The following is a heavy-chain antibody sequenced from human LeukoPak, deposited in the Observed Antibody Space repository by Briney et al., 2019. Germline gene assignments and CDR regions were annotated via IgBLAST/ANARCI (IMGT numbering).Heavy chain of an antibody. CDR3: AGGYSYGFWSSLNY. Sequence: SETLSLTCTVSGGSISSSAYHWGWIRQPPGKGLEWIGSIHIGGSTYYNPSFKSRVTISVDKSKNQFSLKLSSVTAADTAVYYCAGGYSYGFWSSLNYWGQGTLVTVSS. CDR2: IHIGGST. J-gene: IGHJ4*02. D-gene: IGHD5-18*01. CDR1: GGSISSSAYH. V-gene: IGHV4-39*07.